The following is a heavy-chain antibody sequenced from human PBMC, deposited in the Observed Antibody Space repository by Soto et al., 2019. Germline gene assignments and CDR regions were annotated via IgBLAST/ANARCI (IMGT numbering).Heavy chain of an antibody. CDR2: VSSSSSDT. CDR1: GFTFSDYY. V-gene: IGHV3-11*06. J-gene: IGHJ6*02. D-gene: IGHD2-2*01. CDR3: ASSTYLVAAATFYYYGMDV. Sequence: QVQLVESGGGLVKPGGSLRLSCAASGFTFSDYYMSWIRQAPGKGLEWVSYVSSSSSDTNYADYVKGRCTISRDNANNSRYLQMNSLRAEYTAVYYCASSTYLVAAATFYYYGMDVWGQGTMVTVSS.